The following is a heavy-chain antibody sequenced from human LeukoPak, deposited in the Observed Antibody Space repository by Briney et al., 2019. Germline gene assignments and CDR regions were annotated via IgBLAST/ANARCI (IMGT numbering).Heavy chain of an antibody. J-gene: IGHJ4*02. V-gene: IGHV3-15*01. D-gene: IGHD2-15*01. CDR2: IKSKTDGGTI. CDR3: CRGWLDY. Sequence: GALRLSCACSGFSFRYSWMSWVRQGSGKGLEWVGRIKSKTDGGTIHYAAPVKSRFPISRDDSKNMVFLQMNSLNTEDTAVYYCCRGWLDYWGQGTLVAVSS. CDR1: GFSFRYSW.